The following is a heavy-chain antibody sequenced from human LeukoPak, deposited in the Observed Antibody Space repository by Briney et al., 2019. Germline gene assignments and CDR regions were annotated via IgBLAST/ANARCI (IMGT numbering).Heavy chain of an antibody. V-gene: IGHV3-23*01. CDR2: ISNSGGST. Sequence: GGSLRLSCAASGFTFSSYAMSWVRQAPGKGLEWVSTISNSGGSTYYADSVKGRFTISRDNSMNTLYLQMNSLRAEDTAVYYCAKNSAEYYYGSGSYLDYWGQGTLVTVSS. CDR1: GFTFSSYA. CDR3: AKNSAEYYYGSGSYLDY. D-gene: IGHD3-10*01. J-gene: IGHJ4*02.